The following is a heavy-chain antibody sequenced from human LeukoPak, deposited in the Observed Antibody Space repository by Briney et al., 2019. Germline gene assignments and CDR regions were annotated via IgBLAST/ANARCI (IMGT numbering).Heavy chain of an antibody. Sequence: GGSLRLSCAASGFTFSVYSMSWVGQAPGKGLEWISYISSSSSTINYADSVKGRFTISRDNAKNSLYLQMKSLRAEDTAVYYCAREVPAFDVWGQGTMVTVSS. CDR1: GFTFSVYS. D-gene: IGHD4/OR15-4a*01. J-gene: IGHJ3*01. CDR3: AREVPAFDV. V-gene: IGHV3-48*01. CDR2: ISSSSSTI.